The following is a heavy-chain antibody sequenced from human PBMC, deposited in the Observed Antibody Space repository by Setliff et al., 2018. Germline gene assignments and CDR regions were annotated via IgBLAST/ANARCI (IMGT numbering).Heavy chain of an antibody. CDR3: ARDRDDGSSFAEYFQH. CDR2: ILYDGSDK. D-gene: IGHD6-6*01. CDR1: GFTFSSYG. Sequence: PGGSLRLSCAASGFTFSSYGMNWVRQAPGTGLEWVAFILYDGSDKYYADSVKGRFTISRDNSKNTLYLQMNSLTPEDTALYYCARDRDDGSSFAEYFQHWGQGTLVTVSS. V-gene: IGHV3-30*02. J-gene: IGHJ1*01.